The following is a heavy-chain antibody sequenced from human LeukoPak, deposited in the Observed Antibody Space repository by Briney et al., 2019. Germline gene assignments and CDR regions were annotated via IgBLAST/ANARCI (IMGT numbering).Heavy chain of an antibody. CDR3: ANWFGSSSSFMGPFDY. Sequence: PGGSLRLSCAVSGFTFRNYVMSWVRQAPGKGLEWVPAISGSGGSTYYADSVKGRFTISRDNSKNTLYLQMDSLRGEDTAVYYCANWFGSSSSFMGPFDYWGRGALVTVSS. CDR1: GFTFRNYV. V-gene: IGHV3-23*01. D-gene: IGHD6-6*01. J-gene: IGHJ4*02. CDR2: ISGSGGST.